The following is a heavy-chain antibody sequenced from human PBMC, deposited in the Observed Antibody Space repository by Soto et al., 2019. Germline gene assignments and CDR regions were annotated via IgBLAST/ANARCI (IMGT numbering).Heavy chain of an antibody. CDR2: IYWDDDY. CDR3: ARRSTYSRSWCSGWFDS. Sequence: QITLKESGPTLVKPTQTLTLTCTISGFSLSSDGVGVGWIRQPPGKALEWLAFIYWDDDYRYSPSLQSRLNFTKDSSNNQVLLIVTNVDPVDSATYFCARRSTYSRSWCSGWFDSWGQGILVTVSS. D-gene: IGHD3-10*02. J-gene: IGHJ5*01. V-gene: IGHV2-5*02. CDR1: GFSLSSDGVG.